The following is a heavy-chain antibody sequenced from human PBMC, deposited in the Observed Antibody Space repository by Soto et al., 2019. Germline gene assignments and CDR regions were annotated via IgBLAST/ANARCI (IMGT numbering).Heavy chain of an antibody. J-gene: IGHJ4*02. V-gene: IGHV4-59*01. CDR2: IHYSGST. D-gene: IGHD3-22*01. Sequence: SETLSLTCTVSGGSISNYYWSWIRQPPGKGLEWIGYIHYSGSTNYSPSLKSRVTISVDTSKNQFSLKLSSVTAADTAVYYCERLENFYDCCGYYYFHYWGQGTLVTVSS. CDR1: GGSISNYY. CDR3: ERLENFYDCCGYYYFHY.